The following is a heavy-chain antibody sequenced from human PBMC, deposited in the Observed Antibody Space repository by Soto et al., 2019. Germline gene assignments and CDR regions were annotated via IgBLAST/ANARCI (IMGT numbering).Heavy chain of an antibody. Sequence: ASVKVSCKASGYTFTSYGISWVRQAPGQGLEWMGWISAYNGNTNYAQRLQGRVTMTTDTSTSTAYMELRSLRSDDTAVYYCARDWVPAAPLTWFDPWGQGTLVTVSS. V-gene: IGHV1-18*01. CDR3: ARDWVPAAPLTWFDP. D-gene: IGHD2-15*01. CDR2: ISAYNGNT. J-gene: IGHJ5*02. CDR1: GYTFTSYG.